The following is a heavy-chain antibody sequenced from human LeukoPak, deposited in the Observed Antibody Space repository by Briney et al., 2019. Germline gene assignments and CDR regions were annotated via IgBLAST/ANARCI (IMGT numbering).Heavy chain of an antibody. CDR2: INHSGST. D-gene: IGHD6-13*01. CDR3: ARSSSSFYYFDN. Sequence: SETLSLTCAVYGGSFSGYYWSWIRQSPGKGLEWIGEINHSGSTNYNPSLKSRVTISVDTSKNQFSLKLSSVTAADTAVYYCARSSSSFYYFDNWGQGTLVTVSS. V-gene: IGHV4-34*01. J-gene: IGHJ4*02. CDR1: GGSFSGYY.